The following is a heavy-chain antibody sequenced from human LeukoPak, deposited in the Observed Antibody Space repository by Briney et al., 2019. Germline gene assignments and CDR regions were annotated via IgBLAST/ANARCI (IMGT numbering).Heavy chain of an antibody. CDR3: ARDSGLSAPI. V-gene: IGHV3-21*01. D-gene: IGHD3-10*01. J-gene: IGHJ3*02. Sequence: PGGSLRLSCAASGFTFRSYTMNWVRQAPGKGLEWVSSISSVSTYIYYADSLKGRLTISRDNAKDSVYLQLNNLRPEDTAVYYCARDSGLSAPIWGQGTMVTVSS. CDR1: GFTFRSYT. CDR2: ISSVSTYI.